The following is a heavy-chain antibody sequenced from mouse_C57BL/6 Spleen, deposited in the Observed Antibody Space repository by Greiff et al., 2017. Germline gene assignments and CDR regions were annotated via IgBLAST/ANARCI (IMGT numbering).Heavy chain of an antibody. D-gene: IGHD2-4*01. CDR2: IDPSDSYT. J-gene: IGHJ4*01. Sequence: VQLQQPGAELVMPGASVKLSCKASGYTFTSYWMHWVKQRPGQGLEWIGEIDPSDSYTNYNQKFKGKSTLTVDKSSSTAYMQLSSLTSEDSAVYYCARVRLRRMDYWGQGTSVTVSS. CDR1: GYTFTSYW. V-gene: IGHV1-69*01. CDR3: ARVRLRRMDY.